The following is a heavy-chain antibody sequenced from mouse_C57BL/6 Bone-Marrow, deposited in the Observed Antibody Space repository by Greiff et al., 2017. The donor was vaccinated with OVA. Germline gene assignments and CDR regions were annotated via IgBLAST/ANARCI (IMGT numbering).Heavy chain of an antibody. CDR2: IDPSDSYT. V-gene: IGHV1-69*01. D-gene: IGHD2-1*01. CDR3: ARSGNTGYFDV. Sequence: QVQLKQSGAELVMPGASVKLSCKASGYTFTSYWMHWVKQRPGQGLEWIGEIDPSDSYTNYNQKFKGKSTLTVDKSSSTAYMQLSSLTSEDSAVYYCARSGNTGYFDVWGTGTTVTVSS. CDR1: GYTFTSYW. J-gene: IGHJ1*03.